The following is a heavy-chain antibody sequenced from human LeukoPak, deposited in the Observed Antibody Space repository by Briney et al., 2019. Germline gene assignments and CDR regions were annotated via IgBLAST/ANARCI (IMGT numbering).Heavy chain of an antibody. D-gene: IGHD3-10*01. CDR3: ARRLVGQTFDY. CDR1: GGSVSSNNYQ. J-gene: IGHJ4*02. CDR2: IYHSGST. V-gene: IGHV4-61*01. Sequence: SKTLSLTCSVSGGSVSSNNYQWNWIRQPPGKGLEWIGDIYHSGSTNHNPSLKSRVTISVDTSKNQFSLKLSSVTAADTAVYYCARRLVGQTFDYWGQGTLVTVSS.